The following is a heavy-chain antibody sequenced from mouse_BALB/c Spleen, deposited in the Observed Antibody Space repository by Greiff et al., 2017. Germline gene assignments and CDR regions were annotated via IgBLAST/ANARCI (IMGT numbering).Heavy chain of an antibody. D-gene: IGHD2-14*01. J-gene: IGHJ4*01. CDR2: IDPANGNT. Sequence: EVQLQQSGAELVKPGASVKLSCTASGFNIKDTYMHWVKQRPEQGLEWIGRIDPANGNTKYDPKIPGKATITADTSSNTAYLQLSSLTSEDTAVYYCASPYDEGAMDYWGQGTSVTVSS. CDR3: ASPYDEGAMDY. CDR1: GFNIKDTY. V-gene: IGHV14-3*02.